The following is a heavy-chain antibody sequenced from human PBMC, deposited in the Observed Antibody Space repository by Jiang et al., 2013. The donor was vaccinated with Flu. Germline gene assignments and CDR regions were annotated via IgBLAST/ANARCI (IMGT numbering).Heavy chain of an antibody. CDR3: AHSRGRMRIRGTYFDY. CDR2: IYWNDDK. D-gene: IGHD2-15*01. J-gene: IGHJ4*02. V-gene: IGHV2-5*01. Sequence: KPTQTLTLTCTFSGFSLSTSGVGVGWIRQPPGKALEWLALIYWNDDKRYSPSLKSRLTITKDTSKNQVVLTMTNMDPVDTATYYCAHSRGRMRIRGTYFDYWGQGTLVTVSS. CDR1: GFSLSTSGVG.